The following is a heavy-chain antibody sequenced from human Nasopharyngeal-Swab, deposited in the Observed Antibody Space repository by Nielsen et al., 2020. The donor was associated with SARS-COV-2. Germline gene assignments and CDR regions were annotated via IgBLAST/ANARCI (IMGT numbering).Heavy chain of an antibody. V-gene: IGHV4-31*03. CDR1: GGSMNTDGYY. J-gene: IGHJ6*02. D-gene: IGHD1-26*01. CDR3: ARVRPGAFYYYGMDV. CDR2: IYYRGDT. Sequence: SETLSLTCSVSGGSMNTDGYYWSWIRQYPGKGLEWIGYIYYRGDTHYNPSLKSRVSMSLDTSKKQLSLKLGSVTVAATAVSSCARVRPGAFYYYGMDVWGQGTTVPVSS.